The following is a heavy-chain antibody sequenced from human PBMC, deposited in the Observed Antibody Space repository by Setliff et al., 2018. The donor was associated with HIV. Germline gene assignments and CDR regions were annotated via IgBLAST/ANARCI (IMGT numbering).Heavy chain of an antibody. Sequence: SETLSLTCTVSGGSISSHSWSWIRQPPGKGLEWIGYLSYTGSTNYNPSLKSRATMSVDTSKNHFSLTLNSVTAADTAVYYCARHGHFYDSSSSDAFDIWGHGTMVTVSS. V-gene: IGHV4-59*11. J-gene: IGHJ3*02. CDR3: ARHGHFYDSSSSDAFDI. D-gene: IGHD3-22*01. CDR2: LSYTGST. CDR1: GGSISSHS.